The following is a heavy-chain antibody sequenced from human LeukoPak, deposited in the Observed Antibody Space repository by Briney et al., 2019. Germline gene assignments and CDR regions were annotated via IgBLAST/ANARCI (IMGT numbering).Heavy chain of an antibody. Sequence: SETLSLTCTVSGGSISSSTSYWGWIRQPPGKGLEWIGSVYYKGTTQYNPSLKSRVTISVDTSKNQFSLKLSSVTAADTAVYYCARGRPRYDFWSGPNLDAFDIWGQGTMVTVSS. CDR2: VYYKGTT. D-gene: IGHD3-3*01. CDR1: GGSISSSTSY. CDR3: ARGRPRYDFWSGPNLDAFDI. V-gene: IGHV4-39*07. J-gene: IGHJ3*02.